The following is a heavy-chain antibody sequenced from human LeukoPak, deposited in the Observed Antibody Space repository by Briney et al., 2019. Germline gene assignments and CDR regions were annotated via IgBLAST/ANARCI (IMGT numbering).Heavy chain of an antibody. D-gene: IGHD3-10*01. CDR1: GFTFSNYA. J-gene: IGHJ6*02. CDR2: ISGSGGST. Sequence: GGSLRLSCAASGFTFSNYAMRWVRQAPGKGLEWVSAISGSGGSTNYADSVKGRFTISRDNSKNTLYLQMNSLRAEDTAVYYCAKEGMYYYGSGSYDDGMDVWGQGTTVTVSS. V-gene: IGHV3-23*01. CDR3: AKEGMYYYGSGSYDDGMDV.